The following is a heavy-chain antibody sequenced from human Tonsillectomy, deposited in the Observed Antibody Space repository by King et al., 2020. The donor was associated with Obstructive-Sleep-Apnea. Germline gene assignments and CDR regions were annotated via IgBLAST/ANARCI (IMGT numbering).Heavy chain of an antibody. Sequence: DVQLVESGGGLVQPGGSLRLSCAASGLTFSSYAMSWVRQAPGRGLEWVSGISGSGGGTYYADSVKGRFTISRDNSKNTLYLQMRSLRAEDTAVYSCAKDRSQWELLEDGAYFDYWGQGTLVTVSS. CDR2: ISGSGGGT. CDR1: GLTFSSYA. CDR3: AKDRSQWELLEDGAYFDY. J-gene: IGHJ4*02. D-gene: IGHD1-26*01. V-gene: IGHV3-23*04.